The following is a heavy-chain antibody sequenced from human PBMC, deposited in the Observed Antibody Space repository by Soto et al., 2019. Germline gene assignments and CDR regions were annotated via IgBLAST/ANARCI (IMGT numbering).Heavy chain of an antibody. CDR2: ISTYNGNT. V-gene: IGHV1-18*01. CDR1: GYTFTSYG. D-gene: IGHD3-3*01. J-gene: IGHJ5*02. CDR3: ARDLYDFWSGYSAAPFDP. Sequence: QVQVVQSGAEVKKPGASVKVSCKASGYTFTSYGISWVRQAPGQGLEWMGWISTYNGNTNYAQKLQGRVTMTTDTSTSTAYMELRSLRSDDTAVYYCARDLYDFWSGYSAAPFDPWGQGPLVTVSS.